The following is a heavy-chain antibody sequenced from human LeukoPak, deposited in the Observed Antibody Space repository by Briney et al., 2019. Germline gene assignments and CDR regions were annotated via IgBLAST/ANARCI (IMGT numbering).Heavy chain of an antibody. CDR1: GGTFSSYA. Sequence: SVKVSCKASGGTFSSYAISWVRQAPGQGLEWMGGVIPIFGTANYAQKFQGRVTITTDESTSTAYMELSSLISEDTAVYYCARAQMGFYDAFDIWGQGTMVTVSS. V-gene: IGHV1-69*05. CDR3: ARAQMGFYDAFDI. CDR2: VIPIFGTA. D-gene: IGHD2/OR15-2a*01. J-gene: IGHJ3*02.